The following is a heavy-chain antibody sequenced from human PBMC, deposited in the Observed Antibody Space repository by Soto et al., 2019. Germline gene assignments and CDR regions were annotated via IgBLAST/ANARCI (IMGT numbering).Heavy chain of an antibody. CDR2: ISFDGSNE. J-gene: IGHJ6*02. CDR1: GFTFESYA. Sequence: QVQLVESGGGVLQPGRSLRLSCAASGFTFESYAMHWVRQAPGKGLEWVAVISFDGSNEYYADSVKGRFTISRDNSQNTLSLQMNSLRTEDTAVYYCARELWGKSCTDDGCSPYYGMDVWGQGTTVTVSS. D-gene: IGHD2-15*01. V-gene: IGHV3-30-3*01. CDR3: ARELWGKSCTDDGCSPYYGMDV.